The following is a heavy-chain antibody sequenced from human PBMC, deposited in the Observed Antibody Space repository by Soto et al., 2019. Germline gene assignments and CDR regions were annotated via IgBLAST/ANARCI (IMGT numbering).Heavy chain of an antibody. D-gene: IGHD6-13*01. J-gene: IGHJ1*01. CDR1: GFTFSNFD. V-gene: IGHV3-23*01. Sequence: EVQLLESGGGLVQPGGSLRLSCAASGFTFSNFDMSWVRQAPGKGLEWVSGISTSGGTTYYADSVKGRFTSSRDNSKNTLYLHMTSLRAEATDVYYCATGTAATAHWGQGTLVTVSS. CDR2: ISTSGGTT. CDR3: ATGTAATAH.